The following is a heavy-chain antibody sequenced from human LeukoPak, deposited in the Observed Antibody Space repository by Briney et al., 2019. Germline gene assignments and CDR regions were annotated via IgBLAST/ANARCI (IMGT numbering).Heavy chain of an antibody. D-gene: IGHD6-13*01. CDR1: GGSISSYY. J-gene: IGHJ5*02. V-gene: IGHV4-59*08. Sequence: SETLSLTCAVSGGSISSYYWSWIRQPPGKGLEWIGYIYYSGSTNYNPSLKSRVTISVDTSKNQFSLKLSSVTAADTAVYYCARRGRYSSSWNWFDPWGQGTLVTVSS. CDR3: ARRGRYSSSWNWFDP. CDR2: IYYSGST.